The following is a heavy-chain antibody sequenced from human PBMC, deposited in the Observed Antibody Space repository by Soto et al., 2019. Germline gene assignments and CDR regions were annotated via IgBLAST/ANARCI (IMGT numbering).Heavy chain of an antibody. CDR3: ARGIVSYYH. V-gene: IGHV4-4*02. D-gene: IGHD1-26*01. CDR2: SYHSGST. CDR1: GGAISSSRW. Sequence: SETLCLTCAVSGGAISSSRWWSGARQPPGRGLELIGESYHSGSTNYNASLKSRITISVDKSKNQFSLKLTSVTAADTAVYYCARGIVSYYHWGQGTLVTVSS. J-gene: IGHJ4*02.